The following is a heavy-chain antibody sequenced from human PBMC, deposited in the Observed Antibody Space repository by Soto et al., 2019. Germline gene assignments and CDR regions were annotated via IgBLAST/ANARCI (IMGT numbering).Heavy chain of an antibody. J-gene: IGHJ4*02. CDR1: GYTFTNYG. CDR3: ARDAAAGLNDC. V-gene: IGHV1-18*01. Sequence: QVQLVQSGAEVKKPGASVKVSCKASGYTFTNYGISWVRQAPGQGLEWMGWINAYNGNTKSAQKLQGRVTLTTATSTSTAYMELRSLRSDDTAVYYCARDAAAGLNDCWGQGTLVTVSS. CDR2: INAYNGNT. D-gene: IGHD6-13*01.